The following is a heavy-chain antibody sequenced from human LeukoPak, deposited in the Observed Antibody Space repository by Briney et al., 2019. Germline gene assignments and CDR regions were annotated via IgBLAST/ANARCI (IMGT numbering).Heavy chain of an antibody. CDR3: ARHFGSASSGPFRSFDI. D-gene: IGHD3-22*01. Sequence: SETLSLTCSVSGGSISSYYGSWIRQPPGMGLEWIGYIFYSGTTNYNPSLKSRVTISVDTSKNQFSLRLTSVTAADTAVYYCARHFGSASSGPFRSFDIWGQGTMVAVSS. J-gene: IGHJ3*02. CDR2: IFYSGTT. CDR1: GGSISSYY. V-gene: IGHV4-59*01.